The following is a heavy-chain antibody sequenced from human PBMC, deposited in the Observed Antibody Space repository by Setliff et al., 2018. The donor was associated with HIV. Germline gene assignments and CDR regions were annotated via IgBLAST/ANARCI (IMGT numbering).Heavy chain of an antibody. CDR2: IYYSGST. V-gene: IGHV4-39*01. CDR1: GGSISSSSYY. CDR3: ASQQGYSSSSPFDY. J-gene: IGHJ4*02. Sequence: SETLSLTCTVSGGSISSSSYYWGWIRQPPGKGLEWIGSIYYSGSTYYNPSLKSRVTISVDTSKNQFSLKLSSVTAADTAVYYCASQQGYSSSSPFDYWGQGTLVTVSS. D-gene: IGHD6-6*01.